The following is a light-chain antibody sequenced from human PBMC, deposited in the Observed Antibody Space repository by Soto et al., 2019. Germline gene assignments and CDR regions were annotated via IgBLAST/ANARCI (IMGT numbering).Light chain of an antibody. Sequence: ENVLTQSPGTLSLSPGEGATLSCRASQIVNSRLLAWYQQKPGQAPRLLIYGASNRATGIPDRFSGSGSGTDFTLTINRLEPEDFAVYYCQQCGSSLITFGQGTRLEIK. J-gene: IGKJ5*01. CDR1: QIVNSRL. CDR3: QQCGSSLIT. V-gene: IGKV3-20*01. CDR2: GAS.